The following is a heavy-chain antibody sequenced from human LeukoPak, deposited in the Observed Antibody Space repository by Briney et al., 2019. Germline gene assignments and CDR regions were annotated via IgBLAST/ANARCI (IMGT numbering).Heavy chain of an antibody. CDR1: GGSISSSSYY. CDR3: ARGGYSSSSRPFDY. CDR2: IYYSGST. D-gene: IGHD6-6*01. V-gene: IGHV4-61*01. J-gene: IGHJ4*02. Sequence: PSETLSLTCTVSGGSISSSSYYWSWIRQPPGMGLEWIGYIYYSGSTNYNPSLKSRVTISVDTSKNQFSLKLSSVTAADTAVYYCARGGYSSSSRPFDYWGQGTLVTVSS.